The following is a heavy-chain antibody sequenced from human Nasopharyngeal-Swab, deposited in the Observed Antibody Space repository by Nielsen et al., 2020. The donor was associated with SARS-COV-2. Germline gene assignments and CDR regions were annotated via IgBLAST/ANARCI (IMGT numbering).Heavy chain of an antibody. CDR3: ARDRSGYVLDY. CDR2: ISYDGRNK. J-gene: IGHJ4*02. D-gene: IGHD3-22*01. CDR1: GFTFSSYA. Sequence: GESLKISCAASGFTFSSYAMHWVRQAPGKGLEWVAVISYDGRNKYYADSVKGRFTISRDNSKNTLYLQMNSLRAEDTAVYYCARDRSGYVLDYWGQGTLVTVSS. V-gene: IGHV3-30*04.